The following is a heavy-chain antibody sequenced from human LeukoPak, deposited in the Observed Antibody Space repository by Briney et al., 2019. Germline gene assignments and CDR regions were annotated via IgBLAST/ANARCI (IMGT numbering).Heavy chain of an antibody. CDR1: SGSISSYY. CDR3: ARVYGSGYDFRGAFDI. J-gene: IGHJ3*02. Sequence: SETLSRTCTVSSGSISSYYWMWMRQPPGIGREWFGYIYYTGSTNYNPSLKSRVTISVDTSKNQFSLKLSSVTAADTAVYYCARVYGSGYDFRGAFDIWGQGTVLRVS. V-gene: IGHV4-59*01. D-gene: IGHD5-12*01. CDR2: IYYTGST.